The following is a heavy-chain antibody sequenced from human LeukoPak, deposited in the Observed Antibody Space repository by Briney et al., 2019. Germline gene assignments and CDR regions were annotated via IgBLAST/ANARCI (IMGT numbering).Heavy chain of an antibody. CDR2: ISYDGNNK. CDR3: AASIPPAS. CDR1: GFTFSGHS. V-gene: IGHV3-30*03. J-gene: IGHJ5*02. D-gene: IGHD2-21*01. Sequence: GGSLRLSCAASGFTFSGHSMTWVRQTPGKGLEWVAVISYDGNNKYYADSVKGRFTISRDNSKNTLYLQMNSLRAEDTAVFYCAASIPPASWGQGTLVTVSS.